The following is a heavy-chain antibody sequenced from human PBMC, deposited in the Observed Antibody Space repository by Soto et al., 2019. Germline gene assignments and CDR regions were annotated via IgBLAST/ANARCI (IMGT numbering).Heavy chain of an antibody. CDR1: GFIFSNYG. CDR2: ISYDGSRK. D-gene: IGHD5-12*01. V-gene: IGHV3-30*18. Sequence: QVQLVESGGGVVQPGTSLTLSCSASGFIFSNYGMHWVRQAPGKGLEWVSIISYDGSRKHYIDSVKGRFTISRDNSKNKLDLQMNSLRAEDTAVYYCAKEIQPGRDTYHYVADYWGQGTLVAVSS. J-gene: IGHJ4*02. CDR3: AKEIQPGRDTYHYVADY.